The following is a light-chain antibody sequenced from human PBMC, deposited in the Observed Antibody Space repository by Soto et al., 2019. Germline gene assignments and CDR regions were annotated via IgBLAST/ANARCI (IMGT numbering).Light chain of an antibody. J-gene: IGKJ1*01. CDR1: QSISSW. Sequence: DIQMTQSPSTLSASVGDRVTITCRASQSISSWLAWYQQKSGKAPKLLIYKASSLESGVPSRFSGSGSGTEFTLTISSLPPDDSATYYCQQYNTYSTFGHGTKVDIK. CDR2: KAS. CDR3: QQYNTYST. V-gene: IGKV1-5*03.